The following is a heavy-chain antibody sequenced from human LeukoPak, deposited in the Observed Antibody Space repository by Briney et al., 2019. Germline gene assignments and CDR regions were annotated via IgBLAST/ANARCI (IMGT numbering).Heavy chain of an antibody. Sequence: GASVKVSCKASGYTFTGYYMHWVRQAPGQGLEWMGWINPNSGGTNYAQKFQGRVTMTRDTSISTAYMELSRLRSDDTAVYYCARDRGEWELLFDYGGQGTVVTVSS. CDR2: INPNSGGT. D-gene: IGHD1-26*01. V-gene: IGHV1-2*02. CDR3: ARDRGEWELLFDY. J-gene: IGHJ4*02. CDR1: GYTFTGYY.